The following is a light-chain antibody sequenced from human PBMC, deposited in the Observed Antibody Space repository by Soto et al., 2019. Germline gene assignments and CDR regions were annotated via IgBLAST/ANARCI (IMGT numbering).Light chain of an antibody. Sequence: DIQMTQSPSSLSASFGDRVTLTCRASQSIDTYLNWYQQKPGTAPKLLMYAASTVHSGVPSRFSGSGSGTDFTLTISRLQREDFATYFCQQSHSTPYTFGQGTKLEI. J-gene: IGKJ2*01. CDR2: AAS. V-gene: IGKV1-39*01. CDR3: QQSHSTPYT. CDR1: QSIDTY.